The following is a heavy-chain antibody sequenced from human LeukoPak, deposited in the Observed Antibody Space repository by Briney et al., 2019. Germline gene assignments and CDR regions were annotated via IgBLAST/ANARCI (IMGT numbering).Heavy chain of an antibody. CDR3: AKGPFTMVRGKREFDY. Sequence: PGGSLRLSCAASGFTFSSYAMSWVRQAPGKGLEWVSAISGSGGSTYYADSVKGRFTISRDNSKNTLYLQMNSLRAEDTAVYYCAKGPFTMVRGKREFDYWGQGTLVTVSS. J-gene: IGHJ4*02. CDR2: ISGSGGST. V-gene: IGHV3-23*01. D-gene: IGHD3-10*01. CDR1: GFTFSSYA.